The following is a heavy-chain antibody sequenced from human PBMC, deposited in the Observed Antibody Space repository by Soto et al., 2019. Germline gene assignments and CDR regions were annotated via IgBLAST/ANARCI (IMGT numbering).Heavy chain of an antibody. D-gene: IGHD6-13*01. V-gene: IGHV3-15*01. CDR3: ASSNSSSWYSYYYYYGMDV. CDR2: IKSKTDGGTT. J-gene: IGHJ6*02. Sequence: EVQLVESGGGLVKPGGSLRLSCAASGFTFSNAWMSWVRQAPGKGLEWVGRIKSKTDGGTTDYAAHVKGRFTISRDDSKHTLYLQMNSLKTEDTAVYYCASSNSSSWYSYYYYYGMDVWGQGTTVTVSS. CDR1: GFTFSNAW.